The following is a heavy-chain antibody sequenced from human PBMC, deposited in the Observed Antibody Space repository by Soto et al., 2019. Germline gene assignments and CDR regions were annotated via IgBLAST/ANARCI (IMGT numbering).Heavy chain of an antibody. CDR2: IYYSGST. Sequence: QVQLQESGPGLVKPSETLSLTCTVSGGSVSSGSYYWSWIRQPPGKGLEWIGYIYYSGSTNYNPSPKSRVTISVDTAKNQFSLKLSSVTAADTAVYYCARDGLREGSSSDYYGMDVWGQGTTVTVSS. V-gene: IGHV4-61*01. J-gene: IGHJ6*02. CDR1: GGSVSSGSYY. D-gene: IGHD6-6*01. CDR3: ARDGLREGSSSDYYGMDV.